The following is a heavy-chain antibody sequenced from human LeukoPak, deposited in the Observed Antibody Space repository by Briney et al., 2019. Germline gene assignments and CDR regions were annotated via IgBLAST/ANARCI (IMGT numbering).Heavy chain of an antibody. V-gene: IGHV4-61*02. J-gene: IGHJ4*02. CDR3: ARGAALYYFDW. Sequence: PSQTLSLTCTVSGGSINSVNYYWSWIRQPAGKGLEWIGRMYTSGITNYNPSLESRVTISLDMSENQFSLNLSSVTAADTAVYYCARGAALYYFDWWGQGTLVTVSS. D-gene: IGHD6-6*01. CDR2: MYTSGIT. CDR1: GGSINSVNYY.